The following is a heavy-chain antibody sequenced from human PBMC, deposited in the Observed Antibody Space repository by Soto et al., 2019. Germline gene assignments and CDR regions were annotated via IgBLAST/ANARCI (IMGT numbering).Heavy chain of an antibody. V-gene: IGHV3-23*01. CDR1: GVTFSSYA. D-gene: IGHD3-3*01. CDR3: EKDLGYDSDL. CDR2: ISGSGCST. J-gene: IGHJ1*01. Sequence: EVQLLESGGGLVQPGGSLRLSCAASGVTFSSYAMSWVRQAPGKGPEWVSAISGSGCSTSYADSVKGRFTISRDNSKNTLYLQMNSMRAEDTAVYYCEKDLGYDSDLWGQGNLVTVSS.